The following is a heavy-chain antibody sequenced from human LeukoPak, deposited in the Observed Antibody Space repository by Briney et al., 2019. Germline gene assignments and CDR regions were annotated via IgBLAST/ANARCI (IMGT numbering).Heavy chain of an antibody. V-gene: IGHV4-39*01. D-gene: IGHD6-13*01. CDR3: ARTSSWYAGAWFDS. Sequence: SETLSLTCSVSRGSIRTADYYWAWVRQPPGEGLEWLGSIYFSGTPYFNPSLKSRVAVSIDTSKNQFSLKVTSVNASDTAVYFCARTSSWYAGAWFDSWGQGTLVTVSS. CDR1: RGSIRTADYY. J-gene: IGHJ5*01. CDR2: IYFSGTP.